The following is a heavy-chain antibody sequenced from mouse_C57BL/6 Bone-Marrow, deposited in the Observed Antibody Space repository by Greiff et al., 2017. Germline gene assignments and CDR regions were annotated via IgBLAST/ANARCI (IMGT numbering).Heavy chain of an antibody. Sequence: VQLQQPGAELVKPGASVKMSCKASGYTFTSYWITWVKQRPGQGLEWIGEIYPGRGSTNYNEKFKSKATLTVDTSSSTAYVQLSSLTSEDSAVYYCSRPYYSNYWYFDVWGTGTTVTVSA. D-gene: IGHD2-5*01. J-gene: IGHJ1*03. V-gene: IGHV1-55*01. CDR3: SRPYYSNYWYFDV. CDR1: GYTFTSYW. CDR2: IYPGRGST.